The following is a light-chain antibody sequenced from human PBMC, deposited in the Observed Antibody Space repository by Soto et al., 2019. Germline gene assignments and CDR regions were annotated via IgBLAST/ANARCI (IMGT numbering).Light chain of an antibody. CDR2: AAS. J-gene: IGKJ1*01. CDR3: QQVYRYPWT. CDR1: QGIGSY. Sequence: DIQLTQSPSFLSASVGDRVTITCRASQGIGSYLGWYRQKPGKAPKLLIYAASTLQSEVPSRFSGSGSGTEFTLTISSLQPEDFATYYCQQVYRYPWTFGQGTKVEIK. V-gene: IGKV1-9*01.